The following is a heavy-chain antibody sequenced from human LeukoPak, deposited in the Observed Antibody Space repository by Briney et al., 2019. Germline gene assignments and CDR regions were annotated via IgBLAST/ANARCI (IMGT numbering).Heavy chain of an antibody. CDR1: GYHFTGYH. J-gene: IGHJ5*02. V-gene: IGHV1-2*02. Sequence: ASVKVSCKVSGYHFTGYHVHWVRQAPGQGLEWIGRISTDSCDTNGAQKFQGRVTMTRDTSISTAYMEFSGLTSDDSAVYYCAGLGSTVKGRIDPWGQGTPVTVST. D-gene: IGHD5/OR15-5a*01. CDR3: AGLGSTVKGRIDP. CDR2: ISTDSCDT.